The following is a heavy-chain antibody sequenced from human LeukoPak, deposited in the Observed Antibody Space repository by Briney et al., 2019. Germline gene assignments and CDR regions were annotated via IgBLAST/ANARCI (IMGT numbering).Heavy chain of an antibody. CDR3: AKCHSSSCYWTWFDP. CDR2: ISGSGGST. V-gene: IGHV3-23*01. CDR1: GFTFSSYA. J-gene: IGHJ5*02. D-gene: IGHD6-13*01. Sequence: GGSLRLSCAASGFTFSSYAMSWVRQAPGKGLEWVSAISGSGGSTYYADSVKGRFTISRDNSENTLYLQMNILRAEDTAVYYCAKCHSSSCYWTWFDPWGQGTLVTVSS.